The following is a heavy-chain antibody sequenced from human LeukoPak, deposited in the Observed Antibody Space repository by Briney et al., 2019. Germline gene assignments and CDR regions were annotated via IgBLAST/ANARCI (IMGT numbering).Heavy chain of an antibody. V-gene: IGHV4-59*01. CDR2: IYYSGTT. D-gene: IGHD2-21*01. Sequence: PSETLSLTCTVSGVSISSYYWSWIRQPPAKGLEWIGYIYYSGTTNYNPSLKSRVTISVDTSKNQFSLKLSSVTAADTAVYYCARVVIAATPIGYYYYHMDVWGKGTAVTVSS. CDR1: GVSISSYY. CDR3: ARVVIAATPIGYYYYHMDV. J-gene: IGHJ6*03.